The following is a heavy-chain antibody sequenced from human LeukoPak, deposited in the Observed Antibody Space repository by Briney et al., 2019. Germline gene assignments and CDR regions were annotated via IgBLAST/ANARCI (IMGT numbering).Heavy chain of an antibody. CDR3: AKAGQQGIFGVVRFDY. V-gene: IGHV3-23*01. Sequence: PGGSLRLSCAASGFTFSSYAMSWVRQAPGKGLEWVSAISGSGGSTYYADSVKGRFTISRDNSKNTLYLQMNSLRAEDTAVYYCAKAGQQGIFGVVRFDYWGQGTLVTVSS. D-gene: IGHD3-3*01. CDR1: GFTFSSYA. CDR2: ISGSGGST. J-gene: IGHJ4*02.